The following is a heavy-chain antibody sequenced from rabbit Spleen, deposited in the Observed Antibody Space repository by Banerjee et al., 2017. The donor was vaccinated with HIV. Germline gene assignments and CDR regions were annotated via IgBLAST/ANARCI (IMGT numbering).Heavy chain of an antibody. V-gene: IGHV1S45*01. J-gene: IGHJ6*01. CDR2: INTATGKA. CDR1: GFSFSDRDV. CDR3: ARDTGTSFSTYGMDL. D-gene: IGHD8-1*01. Sequence: QEQLVESGGGLVQPEGSLTLTCKASGFSFSDRDVMCWVRQAPGKGLEWIACINTATGKAVYASWAKGRFTCSKASSTTVTLQMTSLTAADTATYFCARDTGTSFSTYGMDLWGPGTLVTVS.